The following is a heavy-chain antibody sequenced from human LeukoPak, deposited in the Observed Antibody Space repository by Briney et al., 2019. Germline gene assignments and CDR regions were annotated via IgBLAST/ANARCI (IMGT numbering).Heavy chain of an antibody. CDR3: ARDRNNWNYVQGYYYYYYMDV. CDR2: INPNSGGT. J-gene: IGHJ6*03. D-gene: IGHD1-7*01. Sequence: ASVKVSCKASGYTFTGYYMHWVRQAPGQGLEWMGWINPNSGGTNYAQKFQGRVTMTRDTSISTAYMELSRLRSDDTAVYYCARDRNNWNYVQGYYYYYYMDVWGKGTTVTVSS. V-gene: IGHV1-2*02. CDR1: GYTFTGYY.